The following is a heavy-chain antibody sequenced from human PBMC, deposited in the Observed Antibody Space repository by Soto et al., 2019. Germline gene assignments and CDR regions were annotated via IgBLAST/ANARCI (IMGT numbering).Heavy chain of an antibody. J-gene: IGHJ3*02. V-gene: IGHV1-69*02. CDR2: IIPILGIA. D-gene: IGHD5-12*01. CDR3: ATSGYSGYDTAFDI. CDR1: GGTFSSYT. Sequence: QVQLVQSGAEVKKPGSSVKVSCKASGGTFSSYTISWVRQAPGQGLEWMGRIIPILGIANYAQKFQGRVTSTADKSTSTAYMELSSLRSEDTAVYYCATSGYSGYDTAFDIWGQGTMVTVSS.